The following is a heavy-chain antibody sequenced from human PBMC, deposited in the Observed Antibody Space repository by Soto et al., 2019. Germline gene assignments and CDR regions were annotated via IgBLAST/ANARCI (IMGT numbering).Heavy chain of an antibody. Sequence: ASVKVSCKASGYTFTGYCMHWVRRAPGQGLEGMGWINPNSGGTHYAQKFQGWVTMTRDTSISTAYMELSRLGSDGTAVYYSASYDYDYVSGIHRSPFSFDYWGQGTLVTVSS. CDR1: GYTFTGYC. CDR3: ASYDYDYVSGIHRSPFSFDY. CDR2: INPNSGGT. V-gene: IGHV1-2*04. J-gene: IGHJ4*02. D-gene: IGHD3-16*02.